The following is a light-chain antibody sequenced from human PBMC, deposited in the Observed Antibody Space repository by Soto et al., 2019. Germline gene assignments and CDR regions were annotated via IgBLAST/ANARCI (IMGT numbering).Light chain of an antibody. V-gene: IGKV1-39*01. J-gene: IGKJ2*01. Sequence: DIQMTQSPSSLSASVGDRITITCRASQSISAYLNWYQHKPGKAPKLLIFAPSTLQTGVPSRFSGSGSGTHFTLPISGLQPEDFATYYCQQTFSPPYLFAQGTKREI. CDR3: QQTFSPPYL. CDR1: QSISAY. CDR2: APS.